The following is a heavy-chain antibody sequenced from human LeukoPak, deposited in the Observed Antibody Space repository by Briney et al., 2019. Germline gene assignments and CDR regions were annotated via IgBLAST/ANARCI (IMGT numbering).Heavy chain of an antibody. CDR2: ISGSGAST. CDR3: ARYPQTGYSSGWLTDY. D-gene: IGHD6-19*01. Sequence: PGGSLRLSCAASGFTFSSYAMSWVSQAPGKGLEWVSAISGSGASTYYADSVKGRFTISRDNSKNTLYLQMNSLRAEDTAVYYWARYPQTGYSSGWLTDYWGQGTLVTVSS. V-gene: IGHV3-23*01. J-gene: IGHJ4*02. CDR1: GFTFSSYA.